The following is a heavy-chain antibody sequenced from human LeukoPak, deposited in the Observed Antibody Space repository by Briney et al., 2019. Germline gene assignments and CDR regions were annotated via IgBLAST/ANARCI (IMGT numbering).Heavy chain of an antibody. CDR3: AREVRGTDAYI. Sequence: GGSLRLSCVASGLIVSSNYMTWVRQAPGKGLEWVSIIYSAGSIDYADSVKGRFTISRDNSKNTVYLQMNNVTGADTAVYYCAREVRGTDAYIWGQGTIVTVSS. CDR2: IYSAGSI. CDR1: GLIVSSNY. D-gene: IGHD3-16*01. J-gene: IGHJ3*02. V-gene: IGHV3-66*01.